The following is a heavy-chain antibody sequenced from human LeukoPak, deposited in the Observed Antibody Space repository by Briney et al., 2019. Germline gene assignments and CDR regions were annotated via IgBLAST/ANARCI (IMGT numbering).Heavy chain of an antibody. J-gene: IGHJ4*02. CDR3: AKDLGSSGYLDY. D-gene: IGHD3-22*01. CDR1: GFTFSSYA. Sequence: GGSLRLSCAASGFTFSSYAMSWVRQAPGKGLEWVSSIGPLGDSIYYADSVKGRFTISRDNSKNRLDLQMNSLRAEDTAIYFCAKDLGSSGYLDYWGQGILVTVSS. V-gene: IGHV3-23*01. CDR2: IGPLGDSI.